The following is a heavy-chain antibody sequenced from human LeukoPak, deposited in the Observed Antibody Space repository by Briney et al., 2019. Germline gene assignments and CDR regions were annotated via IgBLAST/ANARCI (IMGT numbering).Heavy chain of an antibody. J-gene: IGHJ6*02. D-gene: IGHD5-12*01. CDR2: NSFKGIT. V-gene: IGHV4-39*02. Sequence: PSETLTLTCIVSGGPISRSSYHWGWIRQPPGKGPEWIGSNSFKGITYYTPYLNNRVTISVDTSKIHFSLKLSSLTAADTAVYYCARFFSGYNSYYYYGMDVWGQGTTVTVSS. CDR1: GGPISRSSYH. CDR3: ARFFSGYNSYYYYGMDV.